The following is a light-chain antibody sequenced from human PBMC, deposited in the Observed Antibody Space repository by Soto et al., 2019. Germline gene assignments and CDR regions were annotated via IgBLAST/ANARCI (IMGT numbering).Light chain of an antibody. Sequence: DIVMTQSPLSLPVTPGEPASISCRSRQSLLHSNGYNYLDWYLQKPGQSPQLLIYLGSNRASGVPSRFSGSGSGTDFTFTISSLQPEDIATYYCQQYDNLLITFGQGTRLEIK. V-gene: IGKV2-28*01. CDR1: QSLLHSNGYNY. CDR3: QQYDNLLIT. J-gene: IGKJ5*01. CDR2: LGS.